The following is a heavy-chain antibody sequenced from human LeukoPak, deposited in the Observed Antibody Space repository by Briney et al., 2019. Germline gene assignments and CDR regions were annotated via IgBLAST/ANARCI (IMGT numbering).Heavy chain of an antibody. CDR2: ISGSDGST. Sequence: GGSLRLSCAASGFTFSSYAMSWVRQAPGKGLEWVSAISGSDGSTYYADSVKGRFTISRDNSKNTLYLQMNSLRAEDTAVYYCAKNIAAAVTIDYWGQGTLVTVSS. CDR3: AKNIAAAVTIDY. D-gene: IGHD6-13*01. CDR1: GFTFSSYA. J-gene: IGHJ4*02. V-gene: IGHV3-23*01.